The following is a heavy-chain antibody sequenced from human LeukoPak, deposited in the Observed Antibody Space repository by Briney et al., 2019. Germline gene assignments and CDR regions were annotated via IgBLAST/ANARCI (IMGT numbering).Heavy chain of an antibody. D-gene: IGHD4-17*01. CDR1: GYTFTGYY. J-gene: IGHJ4*02. CDR2: INPNSGGT. V-gene: IGHV1-2*02. CDR3: ARDRSPVGDSLSFDFDY. Sequence: ASVKVSCKASGYTFTGYYMHWVRQAPGQGLEWLGWINPNSGGTNYAQKFQGRVTMTRDTSINTAYMELSRLRSDDTAVYYCARDRSPVGDSLSFDFDYWGQGTLVTVSS.